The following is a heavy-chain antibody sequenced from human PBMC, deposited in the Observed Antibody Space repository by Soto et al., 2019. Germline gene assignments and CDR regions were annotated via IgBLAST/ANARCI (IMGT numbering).Heavy chain of an antibody. CDR3: ARDLRSSRWPKPRYYYYGMDV. Sequence: GGSLRLSCAASGFTFSSYDMHWVRQATGKGLEWVSAIGSAGDTYYPGSVKGRFTISRENAKNSLYLQMNSLRAEDTAVYYCARDLRSSRWPKPRYYYYGMDVWGQGTTVTVSS. CDR2: IGSAGDT. V-gene: IGHV3-13*01. J-gene: IGHJ6*02. D-gene: IGHD6-13*01. CDR1: GFTFSSYD.